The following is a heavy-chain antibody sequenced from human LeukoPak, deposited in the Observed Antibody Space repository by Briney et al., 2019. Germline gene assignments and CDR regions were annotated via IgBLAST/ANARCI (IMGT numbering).Heavy chain of an antibody. J-gene: IGHJ3*02. CDR1: GGSISSYY. CDR3: ARGIFSADIVVEPAAILGDAFDI. V-gene: IGHV4-59*01. D-gene: IGHD2-2*02. CDR2: IYYGGST. Sequence: PSETLSLTCTVSGGSISSYYWSWIRQPPGKGLEWIGYIYYGGSTNYNPSLKSRVTISVDTSKNQFSLKLSSVTAAGTAVYYCARGIFSADIVVEPAAILGDAFDIWGQGTMVTVSS.